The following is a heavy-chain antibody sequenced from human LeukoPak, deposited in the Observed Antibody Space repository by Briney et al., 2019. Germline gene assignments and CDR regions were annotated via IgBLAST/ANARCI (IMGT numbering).Heavy chain of an antibody. CDR3: ARAPSEIGGYYPEYFRH. V-gene: IGHV3-74*01. D-gene: IGHD3-22*01. Sequence: GGSLRLSCAASGSTFSSYWMHWVRQAPGKGLVWVSRIKSDGSTRYADSVKGRFTISRDNAKNTVSLQMNSLRAEDTGVYYCARAPSEIGGYYPEYFRHWGQGTLVTVSP. CDR2: IKSDGST. J-gene: IGHJ1*01. CDR1: GSTFSSYW.